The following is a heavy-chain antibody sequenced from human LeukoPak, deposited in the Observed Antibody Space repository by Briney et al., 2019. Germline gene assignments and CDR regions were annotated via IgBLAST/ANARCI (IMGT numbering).Heavy chain of an antibody. CDR2: INPKSGGT. D-gene: IGHD3-10*01. Sequence: ASVKVSCKASGYTFTGYYMHWVRQAPGQGLEWMGWINPKSGGTNYAQKFQGRVTMTRDTSISTAYMELSRLRSDATAVYYCARGGLDDAFDIWGQGTMVTVSS. CDR1: GYTFTGYY. J-gene: IGHJ3*02. CDR3: ARGGLDDAFDI. V-gene: IGHV1-2*02.